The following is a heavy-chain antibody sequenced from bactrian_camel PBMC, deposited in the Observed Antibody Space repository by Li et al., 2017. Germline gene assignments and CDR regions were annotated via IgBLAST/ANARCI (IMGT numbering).Heavy chain of an antibody. CDR2: ISPHGDRT. J-gene: IGHJ6*01. Sequence: VQLVESGGGLVQPGGSLTLSCATSGFVFTTYPMNWVRQAPGEELEWVSIISPHGDRTTYVDSVKGRFTISKDDAKNTPYLQMDSLKTQDTAVYYCARVTTWSLDFTYWGQGTQVTV. D-gene: IGHD1*01. V-gene: IGHV3S42*01. CDR3: ARVTTWSLDFTY. CDR1: GFVFTTYP.